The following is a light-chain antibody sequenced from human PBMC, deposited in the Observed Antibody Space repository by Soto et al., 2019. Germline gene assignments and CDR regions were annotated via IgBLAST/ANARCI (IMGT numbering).Light chain of an antibody. CDR2: DAS. V-gene: IGKV3-11*01. J-gene: IGKJ5*01. CDR3: QQRSNWPPT. CDR1: QSVSSY. Sequence: EIVLTQSPATLSLSPGERATLSCRASQSVSSYLAWYQQKPGQAPRLLIYDASSRATGIPARFSGIGSGTDFTLTISSLEHEDFAVYYCQQRSNWPPTFGQGTRLEIK.